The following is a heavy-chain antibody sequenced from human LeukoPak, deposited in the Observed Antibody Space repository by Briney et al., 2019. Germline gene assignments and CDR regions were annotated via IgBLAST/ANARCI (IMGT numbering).Heavy chain of an antibody. CDR1: GFTFSSYS. J-gene: IGHJ4*02. CDR3: ARDNYGGNSDYSDY. CDR2: ISSSSSTI. Sequence: GGSLRLSCAASGFTFSSYSMNWVRQAPGKGLEWVSYISSSSSTIYYADSVKGRFTISRDNPKNSLYLQMNSLRAEDTAVYYCARDNYGGNSDYSDYWGQGTLVTVSS. V-gene: IGHV3-48*01. D-gene: IGHD4-23*01.